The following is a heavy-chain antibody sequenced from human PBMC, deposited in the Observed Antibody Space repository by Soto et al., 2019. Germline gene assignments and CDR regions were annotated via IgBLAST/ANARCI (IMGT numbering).Heavy chain of an antibody. J-gene: IGHJ5*02. D-gene: IGHD3-22*01. V-gene: IGHV4-34*01. Sequence: QVRLQQWGAGLLKPSETLSLTCAVYGGSFSGYYWSWIRQPPGKGLEWIGEINHSGSTNHNPSLKRRVTVSVDTSKDQFSLKLSSVTAADTAVYYCARPYDSRERWFDPWGQGTLVTVSS. CDR1: GGSFSGYY. CDR2: INHSGST. CDR3: ARPYDSRERWFDP.